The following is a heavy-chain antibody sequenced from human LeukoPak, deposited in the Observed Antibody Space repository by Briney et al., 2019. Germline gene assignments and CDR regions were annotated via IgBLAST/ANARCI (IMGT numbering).Heavy chain of an antibody. D-gene: IGHD2-2*02. V-gene: IGHV3-23*01. CDR2: ISGSGGST. J-gene: IGHJ3*02. CDR1: GVTFSSYG. CDR3: AKELGHQLLDREESDDDAFDI. Sequence: PGGSLRLSCAASGVTFSSYGMSWVRQAPGKGLEWVSAISGSGGSTYYADSVKGRFTISRDNSKNTLYLQMNSLRAEDTAVYYCAKELGHQLLDREESDDDAFDIWGQGTMVTVSS.